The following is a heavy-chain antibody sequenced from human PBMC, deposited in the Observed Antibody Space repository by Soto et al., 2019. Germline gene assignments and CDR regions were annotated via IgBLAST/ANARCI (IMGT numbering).Heavy chain of an antibody. CDR3: XXDLGXAGAGSLNFGMHV. CDR2: ISDDESKK. D-gene: IGHD6-19*01. V-gene: IGHV3-30*03. CDR1: GFSFSNYG. J-gene: IGHJ6*02. Sequence: QVQLVESGGGAVQPGRSLRLSCSASGFSFSNYGMHWVRQAPGKGLEWVAVISDDESKKYYAASVKGRXXXXXXXXXXXXXXXXXXXXXXXXXXXXXXXDLGXAGAGSLNFGMHVWGQGTAVIVXS.